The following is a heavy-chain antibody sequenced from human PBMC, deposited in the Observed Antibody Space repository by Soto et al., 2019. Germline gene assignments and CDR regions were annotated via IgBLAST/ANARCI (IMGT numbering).Heavy chain of an antibody. D-gene: IGHD2-21*01. CDR1: GFTISTFA. CDR2: VTGSGGQI. CDR3: AKDAVYKDGLWLMDS. J-gene: IGHJ5*02. V-gene: IGHV3-23*01. Sequence: EVQLLESGGGLVQPGGSLRLSCAASGFTISTFAMTWVRQAPGKGLECVSGVTGSGGQIHYADSVKGRFTISKDNSKNTLYLQMSNLREEDTALYYCAKDAVYKDGLWLMDSWGQGTLVTVSS.